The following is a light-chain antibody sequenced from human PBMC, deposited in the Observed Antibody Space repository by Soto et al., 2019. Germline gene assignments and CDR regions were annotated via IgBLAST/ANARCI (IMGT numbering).Light chain of an antibody. CDR3: QQLKSYPRT. V-gene: IGKV1-9*01. CDR1: QGITNY. CDR2: AAS. Sequence: DIQLTQSPSFLSASIRDRVTITCRASQGITNYVAWYQQKPCKAPKLLIYAASTLQSGVPSRFSGSGSGTEFTLTITSLQPEDFATYYCQQLKSYPRTFGQGTKLEI. J-gene: IGKJ2*01.